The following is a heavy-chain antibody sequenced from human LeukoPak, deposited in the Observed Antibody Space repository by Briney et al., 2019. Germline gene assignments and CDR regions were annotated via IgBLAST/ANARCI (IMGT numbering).Heavy chain of an antibody. Sequence: PSETLSLTCTVSGGSTSSHSWSWIRQPPGKGLEWVGYIYYSGSTNYNPSLKSRVTISVDTSKNQFSLKLSSVTAADTAVYYCARDSGGHQDYWRKGTLVTVSS. CDR3: ARDSGGHQDY. V-gene: IGHV4-59*11. D-gene: IGHD4-23*01. CDR2: IYYSGST. CDR1: GGSTSSHS. J-gene: IGHJ4*02.